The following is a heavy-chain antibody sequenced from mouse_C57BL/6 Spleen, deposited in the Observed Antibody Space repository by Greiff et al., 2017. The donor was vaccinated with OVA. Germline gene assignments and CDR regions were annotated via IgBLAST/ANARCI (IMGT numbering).Heavy chain of an antibody. CDR2: ISNGGGST. D-gene: IGHD2-4*01. CDR3: ARSDYDVAMDY. CDR1: GFTFSDYY. Sequence: EVKLVESGGGLVQPGGSLKLSCAASGFTFSDYYMYWVRQTPEKRLEWVAYISNGGGSTYYPDTVKGRFTISRDNAKNTLYLQMSRLKSEDTAMYYCARSDYDVAMDYWGQGTSVTVSS. V-gene: IGHV5-12*01. J-gene: IGHJ4*01.